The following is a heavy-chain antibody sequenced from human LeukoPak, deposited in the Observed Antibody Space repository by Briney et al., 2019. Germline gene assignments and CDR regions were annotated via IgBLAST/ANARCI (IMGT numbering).Heavy chain of an antibody. CDR2: IYYSGST. CDR3: ARTRRSGYYAAHFDL. V-gene: IGHV4-39*07. CDR1: GGSISSNSYY. D-gene: IGHD3-22*01. J-gene: IGHJ2*01. Sequence: SETLSLTCAVSGGSISSNSYYWGWIRQPPGKGLEWIGSIYYSGSTYYNPSLKSRVTISVDTSKNQFSLKLSSVTAADTAVYYCARTRRSGYYAAHFDLWGRGTLVTVSS.